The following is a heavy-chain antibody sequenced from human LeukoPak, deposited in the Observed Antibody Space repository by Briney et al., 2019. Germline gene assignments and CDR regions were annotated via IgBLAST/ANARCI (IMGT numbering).Heavy chain of an antibody. CDR3: ARQYYDFWSGYPRQTYYFDY. CDR2: IYPDVSDT. J-gene: IGHJ4*02. D-gene: IGHD3-3*01. CDR1: GYSFISYS. Sequence: GESLQISFKGLGYSFISYSIGWVRQMPGKGLEGMGIIYPDVSDTRYSPSFEGQVTISAAQSFSTAYLQWSSLKASDTAMYYCARQYYDFWSGYPRQTYYFDYWGQGTLVTVSS. V-gene: IGHV5-51*01.